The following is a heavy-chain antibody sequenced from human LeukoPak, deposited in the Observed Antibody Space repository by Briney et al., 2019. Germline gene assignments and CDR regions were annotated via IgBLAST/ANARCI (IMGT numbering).Heavy chain of an antibody. CDR1: GFTFSTFA. D-gene: IGHD3-10*01. Sequence: PGGSLRLSCAASGFTFSTFAMFWVRHPPGKGLEWVSSIFLTVGEIHYADSVRDRFTISRDNAKNSLYLQMNSLRPEDTSVYYCARVGEKFDAFDIWGERTMVTVPS. CDR3: ARVGEKFDAFDI. CDR2: IFLTVGEI. V-gene: IGHV3-21*01. J-gene: IGHJ3*02.